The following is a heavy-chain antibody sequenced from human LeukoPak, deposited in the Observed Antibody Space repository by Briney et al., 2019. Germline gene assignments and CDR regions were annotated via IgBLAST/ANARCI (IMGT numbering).Heavy chain of an antibody. Sequence: GGSLRLSCAASGFTFSSYWMSWVRQAPGKGLEWVANIKQDGSEKYYVDSVKGRFTISRDNAKNSLYLQMNSLRAEDTAVYYCARNDGGSWYSAFDYWGQGTLVTVSS. CDR2: IKQDGSEK. J-gene: IGHJ4*02. CDR1: GFTFSSYW. V-gene: IGHV3-7*01. CDR3: ARNDGGSWYSAFDY. D-gene: IGHD2-15*01.